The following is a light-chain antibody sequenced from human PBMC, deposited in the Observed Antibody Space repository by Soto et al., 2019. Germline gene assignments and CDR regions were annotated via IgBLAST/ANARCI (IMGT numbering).Light chain of an antibody. V-gene: IGKV3-20*01. CDR3: QQYGNSRWT. J-gene: IGKJ1*01. Sequence: EIVMTQSPATLSVSPGERATLSCRASQSVSRDLAWYQQKPGQAPRLLIYGASSRATGIPDRFSGSGSGTDFTLTINRLEPEDFAVYYCQQYGNSRWTFGQGTKVDIK. CDR1: QSVSRD. CDR2: GAS.